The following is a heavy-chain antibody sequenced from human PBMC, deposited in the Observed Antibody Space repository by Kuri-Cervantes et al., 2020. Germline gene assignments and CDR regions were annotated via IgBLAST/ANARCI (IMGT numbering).Heavy chain of an antibody. J-gene: IGHJ4*02. CDR3: ARGQHGYIY. Sequence: SQTLSLTCAVYGGSFSGYYWSWIRQPPGKGLEWIGEINHSGSTNYNPSLKSRLTISLDTSKNQFSLKLNSVTAADTAVYYCARGQHGYIYWGQGTLVTVSS. V-gene: IGHV4-34*01. D-gene: IGHD5-18*01. CDR2: INHSGST. CDR1: GGSFSGYY.